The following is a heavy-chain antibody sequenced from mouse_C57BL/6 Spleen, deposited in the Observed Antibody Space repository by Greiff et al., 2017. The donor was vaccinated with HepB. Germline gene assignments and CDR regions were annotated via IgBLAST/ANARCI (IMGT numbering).Heavy chain of an antibody. V-gene: IGHV1-52*01. D-gene: IGHD1-1*01. CDR1: GYTFTSYW. CDR3: ASTIVAPYAMDY. CDR2: IDPSDSET. J-gene: IGHJ4*01. Sequence: QVQLQQSGAELVRPGSSVKLSCKASGYTFTSYWMHWVKQRPIQGLEWIGNIDPSDSETHYNQKFKDKATLTVDKSSSTAYMQLSSLTSEDSAVYDCASTIVAPYAMDYWGQGTSVTVSS.